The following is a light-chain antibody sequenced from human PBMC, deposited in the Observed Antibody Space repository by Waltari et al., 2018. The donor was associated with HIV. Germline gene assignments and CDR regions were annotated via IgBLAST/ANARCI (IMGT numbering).Light chain of an antibody. V-gene: IGLV2-14*01. Sequence: QSALTQSASVSGSPGQSITLPCTGTRSDVGCFNYVSWYQQHPGKAPKLVIYNVSNRPSGVSNRFSGSKSGNTASLTISGLQAEDEAEYYCSSYTSSNTVIFGGGTRVTVL. CDR1: RSDVGCFNY. J-gene: IGLJ2*01. CDR2: NVS. CDR3: SSYTSSNTVI.